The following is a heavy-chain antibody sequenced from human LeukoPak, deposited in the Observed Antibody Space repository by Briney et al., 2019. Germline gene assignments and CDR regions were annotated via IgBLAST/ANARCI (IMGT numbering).Heavy chain of an antibody. J-gene: IGHJ6*02. V-gene: IGHV1-46*01. Sequence: ASVKVSCKASGYTFTSYYMHWVRQAPGQGLEWMGIINPSGGSTSYAQKFQGRVTMTRDTSTSTVYMELSSLRPEDTAVYYRAREAVTTGMDYYYYYGMDVWGQGTTVTVSS. CDR3: AREAVTTGMDYYYYYGMDV. D-gene: IGHD4-17*01. CDR2: INPSGGST. CDR1: GYTFTSYY.